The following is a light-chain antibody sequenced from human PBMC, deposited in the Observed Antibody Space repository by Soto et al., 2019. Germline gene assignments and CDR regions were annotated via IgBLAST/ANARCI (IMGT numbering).Light chain of an antibody. J-gene: IGLJ1*01. CDR1: SSDIGDYDY. V-gene: IGLV2-14*01. Sequence: QSVLTQPASVSGSPGQSITISCTGTSSDIGDYDYVSWYQHLPGKAPKLLIFDVTHRPSGVSDRFSGSKSGNTASLTISGVRPEDEADYYCSSYTSSRAYVFGIGTQLTVL. CDR3: SSYTSSRAYV. CDR2: DVT.